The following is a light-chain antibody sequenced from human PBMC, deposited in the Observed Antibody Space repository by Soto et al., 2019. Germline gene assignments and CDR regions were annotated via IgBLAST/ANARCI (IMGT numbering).Light chain of an antibody. CDR1: SSNIWSHF. J-gene: IGLJ3*02. CDR2: DDT. V-gene: IGLV1-51*01. CDR3: GTWDISLSVVV. Sequence: SVLTQPPSVSAAQGQKVPMSCSGRSSNIWSHFVAWYQQLPVTAPKLIIYDDTKRPYGIPGRFSGSKSGTSATLGITGLQTGDEDDYYCGTWDISLSVVVFGGGTKVTVL.